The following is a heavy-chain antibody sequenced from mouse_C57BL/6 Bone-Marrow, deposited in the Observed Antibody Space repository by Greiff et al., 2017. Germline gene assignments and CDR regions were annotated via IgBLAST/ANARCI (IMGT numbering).Heavy chain of an antibody. V-gene: IGHV1-69*01. CDR2: IDPSDSYT. CDR3: ARWGTTRND. Sequence: VQLQQPGAELVMPGASVKLSCKASGYTFTSYWMHWVKQRPGQGLEWIGEIDPSDSYTHSNQKFKGKSTLPVENSSRSAYMQLISLTSYDSAVYYCARWGTTRNDWGQGTTLTVSS. J-gene: IGHJ2*01. D-gene: IGHD2-14*01. CDR1: GYTFTSYW.